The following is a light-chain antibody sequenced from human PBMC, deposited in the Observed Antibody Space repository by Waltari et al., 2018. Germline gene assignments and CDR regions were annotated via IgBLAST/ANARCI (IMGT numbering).Light chain of an antibody. CDR2: EDT. V-gene: IGLV6-57*03. CDR3: QSYDLNSRVV. Sequence: FMLTQPHSVSESPGKTVTISCTRSSVNTASNYVQWYQQRPGGAPTTLIYEDTQRPSGVPDRFSGSIDSSSNSASLTISGLITEDEADYYCQSYDLNSRVVFGGRTKLTVL. J-gene: IGLJ2*01. CDR1: SVNTASNY.